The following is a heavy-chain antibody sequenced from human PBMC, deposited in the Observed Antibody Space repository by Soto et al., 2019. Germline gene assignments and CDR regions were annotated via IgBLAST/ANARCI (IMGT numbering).Heavy chain of an antibody. CDR1: GLTFSSYS. Sequence: EVQLVESGGGLAQPGGSLRLSCAASGLTFSSYSVNWVRQAPGKGLEWVSNIWSASNINYADSVKGRFTVSRDNAKNSMSLQMNGLRDEDTAVYYCVRDYSFGFDYWGQGILVTVS. V-gene: IGHV3-48*02. CDR2: IWSASNI. CDR3: VRDYSFGFDY. D-gene: IGHD6-13*01. J-gene: IGHJ4*02.